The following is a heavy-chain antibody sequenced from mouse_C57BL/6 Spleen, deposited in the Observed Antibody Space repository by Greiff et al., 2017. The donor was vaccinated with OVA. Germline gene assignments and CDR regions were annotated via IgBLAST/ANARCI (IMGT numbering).Heavy chain of an antibody. CDR2: IDPSDSET. D-gene: IGHD1-1*01. J-gene: IGHJ3*01. Sequence: VQLQQPGAELVRPGSSVKLSCKASGYTFTSYWMHWVKQRPIQGLEWIGNIDPSDSETHYNQKFKDKATLTVDKSSSTAYMQLSSLTSEDSAVYYCARSGRDGSPSFAYWGQGTLVTVSA. CDR3: ARSGRDGSPSFAY. V-gene: IGHV1-52*01. CDR1: GYTFTSYW.